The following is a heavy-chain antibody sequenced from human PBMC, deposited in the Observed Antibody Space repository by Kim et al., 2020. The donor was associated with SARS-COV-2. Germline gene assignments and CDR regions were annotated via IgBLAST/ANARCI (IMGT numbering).Heavy chain of an antibody. J-gene: IGHJ4*02. D-gene: IGHD1-26*01. CDR2: ISDSGGST. CDR1: GFTFSNYA. V-gene: IGHV3-23*01. CDR3: AKGHTETIGDIDY. Sequence: GGSLRLSCAASGFTFSNYAMGWVRQAPGMGLEWVSFISDSGGSTYYADSVKGRFTFSRDNSKNTLYLQMTSLRAEDTALYYCAKGHTETIGDIDYWGQGTLVTVSS.